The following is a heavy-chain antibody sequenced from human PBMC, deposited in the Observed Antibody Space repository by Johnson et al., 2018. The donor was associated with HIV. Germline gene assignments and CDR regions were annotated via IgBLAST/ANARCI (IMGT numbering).Heavy chain of an antibody. CDR3: AREVYAHDAFDI. Sequence: VQLVESGGGVVQPGRSLRLSCAASGFTFSSYGMHWVRQAPGKGLEWVAVIWYDGSNKYYTDSVKGRFTISRDNSKNTLYLQMNSLRTEDTAVYYCAREVYAHDAFDIWGQGTMVTVSS. V-gene: IGHV3-33*01. D-gene: IGHD3-16*01. CDR1: GFTFSSYG. CDR2: IWYDGSNK. J-gene: IGHJ3*02.